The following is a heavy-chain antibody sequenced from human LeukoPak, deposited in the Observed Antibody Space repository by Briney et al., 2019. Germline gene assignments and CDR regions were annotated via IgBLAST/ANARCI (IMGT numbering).Heavy chain of an antibody. CDR2: IHHSGST. D-gene: IGHD1-26*01. J-gene: IGHJ4*02. CDR1: AGSINRFY. Sequence: SETLSLTCTVSAGSINRFYWNWIRQSPGKGLEGMGYIHHSGSTKYNPSLQSRVTMSMDTSKNQVSLKLSSVSAADSAVYSCATNTGSYFAWFDYWGQGTLVTVSS. V-gene: IGHV4-59*03. CDR3: ATNTGSYFAWFDY.